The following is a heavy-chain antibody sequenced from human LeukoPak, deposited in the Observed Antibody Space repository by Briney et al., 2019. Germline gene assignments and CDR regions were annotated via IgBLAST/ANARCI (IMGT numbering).Heavy chain of an antibody. V-gene: IGHV4-34*01. D-gene: IGHD1-26*01. CDR1: GGSFSGYY. Sequence: SETLSLTCAVYGGSFSGYYWGWIRQPPGKGLEWIGSILHAGYTDYNPSLKSRVIMSVDASKNQFSLKVSSVTAADTAVYYCARGHSGSYFLYWGQGTLVTVSS. CDR3: ARGHSGSYFLY. CDR2: ILHAGYT. J-gene: IGHJ4*02.